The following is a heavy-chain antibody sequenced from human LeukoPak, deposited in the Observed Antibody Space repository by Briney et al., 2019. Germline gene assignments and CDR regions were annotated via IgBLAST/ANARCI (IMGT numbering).Heavy chain of an antibody. V-gene: IGHV1-46*01. CDR3: ARGPDYYDSSGYLYYFDY. Sequence: GASVKVSCKASGYTLTSYYIHWVRQAPGQGLEWMGIINPSGGGASYAQRFQGRVTMTRDTSTSTVYMELSSLRSEDTAVYYCARGPDYYDSSGYLYYFDYWGQGTLVTVSS. CDR1: GYTLTSYY. D-gene: IGHD3-22*01. CDR2: INPSGGGA. J-gene: IGHJ4*02.